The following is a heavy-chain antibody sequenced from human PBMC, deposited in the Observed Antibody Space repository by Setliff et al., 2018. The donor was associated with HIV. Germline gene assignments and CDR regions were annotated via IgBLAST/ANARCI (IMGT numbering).Heavy chain of an antibody. J-gene: IGHJ4*02. Sequence: SETLSLTCTVSGGSISRHYWSWIRQSPGKGLEWIGYMNDSGSAKYNPSLKSRVTISVETSKSQFSLRVNSVTAADSAIYYCAREFCTHGVCYEYYLDYWGQGTLVTVSS. CDR3: AREFCTHGVCYEYYLDY. V-gene: IGHV4-59*11. D-gene: IGHD2-8*01. CDR2: MNDSGSA. CDR1: GGSISRHY.